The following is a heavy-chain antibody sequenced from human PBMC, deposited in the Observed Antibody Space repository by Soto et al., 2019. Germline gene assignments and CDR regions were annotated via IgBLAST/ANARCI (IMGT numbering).Heavy chain of an antibody. J-gene: IGHJ6*02. CDR3: ARDVGEKGSKDV. Sequence: DSVQVSSEAVVYTFRDFYIQWVRQAPGQGLEWMGWINPNSGGTNYAQKFQGRVTMTRDTSISTAYMELSRLRSDDTAVYYCARDVGEKGSKDVWGQGNKVNAS. D-gene: IGHD1-26*01. CDR1: VYTFRDFY. V-gene: IGHV1-2*02. CDR2: INPNSGGT.